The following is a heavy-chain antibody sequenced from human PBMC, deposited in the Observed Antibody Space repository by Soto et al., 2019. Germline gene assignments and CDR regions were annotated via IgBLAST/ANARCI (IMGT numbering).Heavy chain of an antibody. CDR2: QWFDGSNK. J-gene: IGHJ6*02. D-gene: IGHD5-12*01. V-gene: IGHV3-33*01. Sequence: QVQLVESGGAVVQPGRCLRLSCVGSGFTFSHYGMHWVRQAPGKGLEWVAVQWFDGSNKFHADSVKGRFTISRDNSQNTLYLQMNSLRAEDTAVYYCARDVGDVMSTIQGHGMDVWGQGTTVTVSS. CDR1: GFTFSHYG. CDR3: ARDVGDVMSTIQGHGMDV.